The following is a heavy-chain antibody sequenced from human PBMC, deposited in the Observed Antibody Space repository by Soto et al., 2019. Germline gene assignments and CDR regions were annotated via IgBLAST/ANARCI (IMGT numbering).Heavy chain of an antibody. Sequence: GESLKISCKGSGYNFAGYWIAWVRQMPGKGLELMGIIYPSDSDTRYSPSFQGQVTISADRSTSTVFLQWASLKASDTAVYFCARKDKSGYFNWFGPWGQGTLVTVSS. CDR1: GYNFAGYW. V-gene: IGHV5-51*01. CDR3: ARKDKSGYFNWFGP. D-gene: IGHD3-22*01. CDR2: IYPSDSDT. J-gene: IGHJ5*02.